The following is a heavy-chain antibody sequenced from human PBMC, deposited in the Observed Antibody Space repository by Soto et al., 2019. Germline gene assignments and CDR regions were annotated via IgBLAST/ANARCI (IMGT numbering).Heavy chain of an antibody. CDR1: GFTFSSYW. CDR3: ARDAFELLWFGELINWFDH. D-gene: IGHD3-10*01. Sequence: GGSLRLSCAASGFTFSSYWMSWVRQAPGKGLEWVANIKQDGSEKYYVDSEKGRFTISRDNAKNSLYLQMNSLRAEDTAVYYCARDAFELLWFGELINWFDHWGQGTLVTVSS. V-gene: IGHV3-7*01. J-gene: IGHJ5*02. CDR2: IKQDGSEK.